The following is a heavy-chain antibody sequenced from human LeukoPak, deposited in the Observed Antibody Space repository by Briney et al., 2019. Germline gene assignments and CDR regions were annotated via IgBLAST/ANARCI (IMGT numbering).Heavy chain of an antibody. CDR3: ARARYLRGSRDDAVDI. CDR2: ISAYSGNR. V-gene: IGHV1-18*01. J-gene: IGHJ3*02. CDR1: GYTFTSYG. D-gene: IGHD3-16*01. Sequence: GASVKVSCKGSGYTFTSYGMSWVRQAPGQGLEWMGWISAYSGNREYAQKLQGRVTMTTDTSTSTAYMELRSLGSDDTAVYYCARARYLRGSRDDAVDIWGQGTMVTVFS.